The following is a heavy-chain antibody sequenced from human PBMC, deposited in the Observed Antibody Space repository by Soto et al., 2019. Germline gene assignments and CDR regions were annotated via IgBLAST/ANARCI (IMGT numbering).Heavy chain of an antibody. J-gene: IGHJ3*02. CDR1: GYTFTSYG. CDR3: ARDLYYYGSGTYAFDI. V-gene: IGHV1-18*01. Sequence: QVQLVQSGAEVKKPGASVKVSCKASGYTFTSYGISWVRQAPGQGLEWMGWISAYNGNTNYAQKLQGRVTMTTDTXTIXAYMELRSLRSDDTAVYYCARDLYYYGSGTYAFDIWGQGTMVTVSS. D-gene: IGHD3-10*01. CDR2: ISAYNGNT.